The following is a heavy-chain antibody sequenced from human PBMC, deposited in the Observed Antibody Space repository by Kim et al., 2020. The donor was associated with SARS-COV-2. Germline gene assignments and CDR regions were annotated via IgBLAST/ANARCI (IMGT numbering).Heavy chain of an antibody. J-gene: IGHJ4*02. CDR2: INPQSGGT. D-gene: IGHD3-3*01. CDR3: ARGRPVECLGANCLSPTEY. Sequence: ASVKVSCQSSGYTFTDYYFHWMRQAPGQRPEWMGRINPQSGGTNAAPRFQGRVTLTREPSMRRVHMELRSLLPEDTAVYYCARGRPVECLGANCLSPTEYWGRGTLVTVSS. CDR1: GYTFTDYY. V-gene: IGHV1-2*06.